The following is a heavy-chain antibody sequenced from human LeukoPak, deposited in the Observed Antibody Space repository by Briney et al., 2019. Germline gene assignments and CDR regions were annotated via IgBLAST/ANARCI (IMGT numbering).Heavy chain of an antibody. CDR3: ARSGAKGKNAFDI. CDR2: ISSNGGST. Sequence: GGSLRLSCAASEFTFSSYAMHWVRQAPGKGLEYVSSISSNGGSTYYANSVKGRFTISRDNSKNTLYLQMGSLRTEDMAVYYCARSGAKGKNAFDIWGQGTMATVSS. D-gene: IGHD3-10*01. V-gene: IGHV3-64*01. CDR1: EFTFSSYA. J-gene: IGHJ3*02.